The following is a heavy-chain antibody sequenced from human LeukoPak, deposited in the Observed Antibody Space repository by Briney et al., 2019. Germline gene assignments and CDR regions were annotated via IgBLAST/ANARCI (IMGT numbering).Heavy chain of an antibody. Sequence: GGSLRLSCAASGLSFSFYAMSWVRQAPGKGLMWVSHIINDGSYTTYADSVKGRFTISRDNAKNTVYLQMNSLRAEDTAVYYCATDDKYAPSSWGQGTLVTVSS. J-gene: IGHJ5*02. CDR3: ATDDKYAPSS. CDR1: GLSFSFYA. D-gene: IGHD2-2*01. V-gene: IGHV3-74*01. CDR2: IINDGSYT.